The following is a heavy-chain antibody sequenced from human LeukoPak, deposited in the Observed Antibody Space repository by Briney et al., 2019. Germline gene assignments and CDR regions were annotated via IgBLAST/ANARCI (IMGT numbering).Heavy chain of an antibody. CDR3: ARTPAMNDYAWGNRMYYFDY. V-gene: IGHV3-11*04. CDR2: ISSSGSTI. Sequence: PGGSLRLSCAASGFTFSDYYMSWIRQAPGKGLEWVSYISSSGSTIYYADSVKGRFTISRDNAKNSLYLQMNSLRAEDTAVYYCARTPAMNDYAWGNRMYYFDYWGQGTLVTVSS. J-gene: IGHJ4*02. CDR1: GFTFSDYY. D-gene: IGHD3-16*01.